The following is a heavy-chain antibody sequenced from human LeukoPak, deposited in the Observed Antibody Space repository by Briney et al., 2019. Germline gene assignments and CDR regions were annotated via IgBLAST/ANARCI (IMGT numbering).Heavy chain of an antibody. CDR2: IYYSGST. CDR1: GGSISGYY. D-gene: IGHD5-12*01. V-gene: IGHV4-59*01. J-gene: IGHJ4*02. CDR3: ARDRLGYSGYGHYFDY. Sequence: PSETLSLTCTVSGGSISGYYWSWIRQPPGKGLEWIGYIYYSGSTNYNPSLKSRVTISVDTSKNQFSLKLSSVTAADTAVYYCARDRLGYSGYGHYFDYWGQGTLVTVSS.